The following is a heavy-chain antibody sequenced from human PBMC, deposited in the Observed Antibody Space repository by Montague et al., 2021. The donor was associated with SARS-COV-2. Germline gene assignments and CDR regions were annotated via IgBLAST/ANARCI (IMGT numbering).Heavy chain of an antibody. V-gene: IGHV3-21*01. CDR1: GFTFSSYS. J-gene: IGHJ6*02. CDR3: ARERTVVIITGYYYYGVDV. Sequence: SLRLSCAASGFTFSSYSMNWVRQAPGKGLEWVSSISSSSSYIYYADSVKGRFTISRDNAKSSLYLQMNSLRAEDTAVYFCARERTVVIITGYYYYGVDVWGQGTTVTVSS. D-gene: IGHD3-10*01. CDR2: ISSSSSYI.